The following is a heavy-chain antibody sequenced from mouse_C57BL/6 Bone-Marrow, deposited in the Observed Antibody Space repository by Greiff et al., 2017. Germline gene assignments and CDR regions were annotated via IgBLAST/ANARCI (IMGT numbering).Heavy chain of an antibody. CDR2: INPSNGGT. CDR3: ARGKGGSSFFDY. V-gene: IGHV1-53*01. D-gene: IGHD1-1*01. Sequence: QVQLKQPGTELVKPGASVKLSCKASGYTFTSYWMHWVKQRPGQGLEWIGNINPSNGGTNYNEKFKSKATLTVDKSSSTAYMQLSSLTSEDSAVYYCARGKGGSSFFDYWGQGTTLTVSS. J-gene: IGHJ2*01. CDR1: GYTFTSYW.